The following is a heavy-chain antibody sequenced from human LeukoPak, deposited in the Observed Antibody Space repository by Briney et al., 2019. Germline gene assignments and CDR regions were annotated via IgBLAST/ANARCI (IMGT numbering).Heavy chain of an antibody. V-gene: IGHV3-23*01. Sequence: GGSLRLSCAASGFTFSSYGMHWVRQAPGKGLEWVSAISGSGGSTYYADSVKGRFTISRDNSKNTLYLQMNSLRAEDTAVYYCANDPYYDILSYPHFDYWGQGTLVTVSS. D-gene: IGHD3-9*01. CDR1: GFTFSSYG. CDR3: ANDPYYDILSYPHFDY. CDR2: ISGSGGST. J-gene: IGHJ4*02.